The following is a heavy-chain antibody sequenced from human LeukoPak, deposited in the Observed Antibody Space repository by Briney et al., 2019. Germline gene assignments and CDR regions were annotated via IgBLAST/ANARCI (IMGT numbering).Heavy chain of an antibody. J-gene: IGHJ4*02. D-gene: IGHD3-10*01. Sequence: GSLRLSCAASGLTFSSYGMTWVRQAPGKGLEWVSGITGSGDYTNYADSAKGRFTISRDNSKNTLYLQMNSLRAEDTAAYYCAKTYGSGSRYYFDYWGQGTLVTVSS. CDR2: ITGSGDYT. V-gene: IGHV3-23*01. CDR1: GLTFSSYG. CDR3: AKTYGSGSRYYFDY.